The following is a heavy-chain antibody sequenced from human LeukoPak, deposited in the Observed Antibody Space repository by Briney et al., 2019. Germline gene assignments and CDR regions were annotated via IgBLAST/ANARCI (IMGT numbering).Heavy chain of an antibody. CDR1: GFCLSTSGMR. V-gene: IGHV2-70*04. CDR2: IDWDEDK. CDR3: ARTPSSSSYFDY. D-gene: IGHD6-6*01. Sequence: SGPTLMNPTQTLTLTCTFSGFCLSTSGMRVSWIRQPPGKALEWLSLIDWDEDKFYSTSLKTRLTIFKDTSKNQVVLTMTNMDPVDTATYYCARTPSSSSYFDYWGQGTQVTVSS. J-gene: IGHJ4*02.